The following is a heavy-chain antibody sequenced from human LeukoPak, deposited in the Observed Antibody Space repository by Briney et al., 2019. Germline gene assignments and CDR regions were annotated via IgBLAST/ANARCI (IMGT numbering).Heavy chain of an antibody. Sequence: PSETLSLTCTVSGGSISSSSYYWVWIRQPPGKGLEWIGSIYYSGSTYCNPSLKSRVTISVDTSKNQFSLKLSSVTAADTAVYYCARDLLGYCTNGVCYPQYYFDYWGQGTLVTVSS. D-gene: IGHD2-8*01. CDR3: ARDLLGYCTNGVCYPQYYFDY. J-gene: IGHJ4*02. CDR2: IYYSGST. V-gene: IGHV4-39*07. CDR1: GGSISSSSYY.